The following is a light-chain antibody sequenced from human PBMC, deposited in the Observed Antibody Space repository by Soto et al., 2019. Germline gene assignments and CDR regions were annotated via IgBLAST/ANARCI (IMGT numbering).Light chain of an antibody. CDR2: AAS. CDR1: QGISSY. J-gene: IGKJ5*01. V-gene: IGKV1-8*01. Sequence: IPMTQSPYSLSASTGDRVTITCRASQGISSYLAWYQQKPGKAPKLLIYAASTLQSGVPSRFSGSGSGTDFTLTISCLQSEDFATYYCQQYYSYPITFGQGTRLEIK. CDR3: QQYYSYPIT.